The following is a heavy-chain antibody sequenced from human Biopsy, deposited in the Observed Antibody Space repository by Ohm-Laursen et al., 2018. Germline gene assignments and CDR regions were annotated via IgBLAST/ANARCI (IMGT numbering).Heavy chain of an antibody. CDR1: GYSFTSYW. J-gene: IGHJ5*02. D-gene: IGHD2-8*01. CDR2: IYPGDSDT. Sequence: ESLRISCKGSGYSFTSYWIGWVRQMPGKGLEWMGIIYPGDSDTRYSPSFQGQVTIPADKSISTAYLQWSSLKASDTAMYYCARLSRYYTNGVCLNWFDPWGQGTLVTVSS. CDR3: ARLSRYYTNGVCLNWFDP. V-gene: IGHV5-51*01.